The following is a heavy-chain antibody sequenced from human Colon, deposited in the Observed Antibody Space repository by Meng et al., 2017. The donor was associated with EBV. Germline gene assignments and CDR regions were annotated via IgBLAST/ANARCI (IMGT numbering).Heavy chain of an antibody. Sequence: QLQQQESGPGLLKPSGPLSFPGSVSGDSITTNGYYWGWIRQSPGKGLEWIGSIFYSGNTYFNPSLKTRVTISVDTSKNQFSLKLSSVTAADTAIYYCARERGGVTRDFDSWGQGALVTVSS. D-gene: IGHD3-16*01. CDR2: IFYSGNT. CDR1: GDSITTNGYY. CDR3: ARERGGVTRDFDS. V-gene: IGHV4-39*07. J-gene: IGHJ4*02.